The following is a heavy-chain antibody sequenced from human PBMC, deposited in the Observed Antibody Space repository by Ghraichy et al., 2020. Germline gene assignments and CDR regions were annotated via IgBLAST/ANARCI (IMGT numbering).Heavy chain of an antibody. CDR3: ARHSIYCSGGSCYSRPGGGMDV. D-gene: IGHD2-15*01. J-gene: IGHJ6*02. CDR2: IYTSGST. Sequence: SETLSLTCTVSGGSISSYYWSWIRQPPGKGLEWIWYIYTSGSTNYNPSLKSRVTISVDTSKNQFSLKLSSVTAADTAVYYCARHSIYCSGGSCYSRPGGGMDVWGQGTTVTVSS. V-gene: IGHV4-4*09. CDR1: GGSISSYY.